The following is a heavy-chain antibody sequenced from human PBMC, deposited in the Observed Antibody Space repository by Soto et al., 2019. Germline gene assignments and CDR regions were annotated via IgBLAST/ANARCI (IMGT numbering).Heavy chain of an antibody. J-gene: IGHJ4*02. CDR3: ARGSGYYLNFDS. V-gene: IGHV4-31*02. D-gene: IGHD3-3*01. Sequence: QEQLQESGPGLVKPSQTLSLTCYVSGGSITSGGYSWTWIRHQPGQALQWIGYIFDSGSAYYTPSLIRRLTISVDTGKNLFSLELSSVTAADTAVYYCARGSGYYLNFDSWGQGTLVSFSS. CDR1: GGSITSGGYS. CDR2: IFDSGSA.